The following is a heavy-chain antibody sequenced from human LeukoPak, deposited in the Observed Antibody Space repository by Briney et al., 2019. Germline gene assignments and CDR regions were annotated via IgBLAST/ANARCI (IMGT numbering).Heavy chain of an antibody. CDR1: GGSISSYY. Sequence: PSETLSLTCTVSGGSISSYYWSWIRQPPGKGLEWIGYIYYSGSTNYNPSHKSRVTISVDMSKNQFSLKLSSVTAADTAVYYCARAPSDRYYYGSGSFNFDYWGQGTLVTVSS. CDR2: IYYSGST. CDR3: ARAPSDRYYYGSGSFNFDY. D-gene: IGHD3-10*01. J-gene: IGHJ4*02. V-gene: IGHV4-59*01.